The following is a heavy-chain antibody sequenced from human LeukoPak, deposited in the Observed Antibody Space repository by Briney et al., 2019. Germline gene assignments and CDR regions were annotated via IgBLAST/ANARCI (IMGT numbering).Heavy chain of an antibody. D-gene: IGHD3-10*01. CDR1: GDSINNYY. CDR3: ARDTGSGSDY. V-gene: IGHV4-59*01. CDR2: MYYSGST. J-gene: IGHJ4*02. Sequence: PSETLSLTCTVSGDSINNYYWGWIRQPPGKGLEWIGYMYYSGSTNYNPSLKSRVTISIDTSKNQFSLKLNSVTAADTAVYYCARDTGSGSDYWGQGTLVTVSS.